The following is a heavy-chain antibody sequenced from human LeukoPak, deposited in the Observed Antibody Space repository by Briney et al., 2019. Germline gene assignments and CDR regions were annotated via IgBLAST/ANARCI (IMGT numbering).Heavy chain of an antibody. J-gene: IGHJ4*02. Sequence: PGGSLRLSCVASGFTFSTASLHWVRQAPGRGLEWVSAFDTGFGTYYPDSLKGRFSISRDNSKNTLFLQMNSLRAEDTAVYYCARSSGWWSLDYWGQGTLVTVSS. V-gene: IGHV3-23*01. CDR1: GFTFSTAS. CDR2: FDTGFGT. CDR3: ARSSGWWSLDY. D-gene: IGHD6-19*01.